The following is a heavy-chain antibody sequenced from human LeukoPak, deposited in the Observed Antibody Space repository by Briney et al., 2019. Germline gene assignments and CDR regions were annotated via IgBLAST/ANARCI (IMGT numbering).Heavy chain of an antibody. D-gene: IGHD3-22*01. CDR1: GFTFSTYA. V-gene: IGHV3-23*01. Sequence: GGSLRLSCAASGFTFSTYAMSWVRLAPGKGLEWVSAISGSGGSTNYADSVKGRVTVSRDNSKSTLYLQMNSLRAEDTAVYYCAKSSYYDSSGYYREYYFDYWGQGTLVTVSS. J-gene: IGHJ4*02. CDR2: ISGSGGST. CDR3: AKSSYYDSSGYYREYYFDY.